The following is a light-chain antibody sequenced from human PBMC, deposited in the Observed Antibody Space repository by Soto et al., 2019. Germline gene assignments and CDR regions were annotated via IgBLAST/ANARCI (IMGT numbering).Light chain of an antibody. Sequence: EIVLTHSPGTLSLYPWEIATLSCRASQSVSSNYLAWYQQKPGQAPRLLMYDASSRATGIPDRFSGSGSGTDFTLTISRLEPEDFAVYYCQQYSSSRTFGQGTKVDIK. V-gene: IGKV3-20*01. J-gene: IGKJ1*01. CDR3: QQYSSSRT. CDR1: QSVSSNY. CDR2: DAS.